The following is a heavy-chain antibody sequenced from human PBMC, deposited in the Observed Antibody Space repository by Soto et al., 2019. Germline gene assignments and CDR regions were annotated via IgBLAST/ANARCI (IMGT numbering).Heavy chain of an antibody. V-gene: IGHV1-3*01. CDR1: GYTFTSYA. CDR3: ARSPKYSWQLDQYFDY. D-gene: IGHD6-13*01. CDR2: INAGNGNT. J-gene: IGHJ4*02. Sequence: QVQLVQSGAEVKKPGASVKVSCKASGYTFTSYAMHWVRQAPGQRLEWMGWINAGNGNTKYSQKFQGKVTITRDTSASTAYMELSSLRSEDTAVYYCARSPKYSWQLDQYFDYWGQGTLVTVSS.